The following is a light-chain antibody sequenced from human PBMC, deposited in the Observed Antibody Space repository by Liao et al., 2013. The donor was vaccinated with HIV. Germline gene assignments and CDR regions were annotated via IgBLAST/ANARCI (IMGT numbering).Light chain of an antibody. Sequence: SYDLTQPPSVSVPPGQTATITCSGDRLGDKYASWYQQKSGQSPVLVIYEDTKRPAGIPERFSGSNSGNTATLTISGTQPLDEADYYCQTWDSTSYVFGTGTKVIVL. V-gene: IGLV3-1*01. CDR1: RLGDKY. CDR3: QTWDSTSYV. J-gene: IGLJ1*01. CDR2: EDT.